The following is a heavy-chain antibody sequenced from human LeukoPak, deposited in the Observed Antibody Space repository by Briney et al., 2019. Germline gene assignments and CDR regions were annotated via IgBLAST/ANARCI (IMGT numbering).Heavy chain of an antibody. V-gene: IGHV1-2*02. CDR3: AMQQNSLFDY. CDR2: INPNSDYT. CDR1: GYTFTDYY. Sequence: GASVKVSCKASGYTFTDYYIHWVRQAPGQGLEWMGWINPNSDYTFYAQKFQGRVTLTRDTSISTAYMELTRLRSDDTAVYYCAMQQNSLFDYWGQGTLVTVSS. J-gene: IGHJ4*02. D-gene: IGHD6-13*01.